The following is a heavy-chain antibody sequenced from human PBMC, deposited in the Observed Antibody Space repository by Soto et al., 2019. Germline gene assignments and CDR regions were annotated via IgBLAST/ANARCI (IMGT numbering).Heavy chain of an antibody. CDR3: ARAHPFDP. V-gene: IGHV4-30-2*01. CDR2: IYHSGST. Sequence: SETLSLTCAVSGGSISSGGYSWSWIRQPPGKGLQWIGYIYHSGSTYYNPSLKSRVTISVDRSKNQFSLKLSSVTAADTAVYYCARAHPFDPWGQGTLVTVSS. CDR1: GGSISSGGYS. J-gene: IGHJ5*02.